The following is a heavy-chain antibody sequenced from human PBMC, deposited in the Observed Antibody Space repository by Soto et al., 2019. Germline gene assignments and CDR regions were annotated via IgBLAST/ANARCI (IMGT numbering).Heavy chain of an antibody. Sequence: SVNVXCTASVGTFISYGISWGXQAXXQGLEWMGGIIPICGTANYAQXFQGRVXIXXXXXXXXXYMELSSLRSEDTAVYYCARDPLEMASHYYGMDVWGQGTTVTVS. J-gene: IGHJ6*02. CDR1: VGTFISYG. CDR2: IIPICGTA. CDR3: ARDPLEMASHYYGMDV. D-gene: IGHD5-12*01. V-gene: IGHV1-69*01.